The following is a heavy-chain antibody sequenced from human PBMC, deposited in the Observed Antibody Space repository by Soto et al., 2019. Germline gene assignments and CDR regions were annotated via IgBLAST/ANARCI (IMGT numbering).Heavy chain of an antibody. J-gene: IGHJ4*02. CDR1: GYDFSSYA. V-gene: IGHV1-3*04. D-gene: IGHD2-21*02. Sequence: ASVKVSCKASGYDFSSYAMHWVRQAPGQRLEWMGWINIGSGNTKYSQKFQGRVTITRDTSASTAYMELSSLRSEDTAVYYCARSIVVVTALDYWGQGTLVTVS. CDR3: ARSIVVVTALDY. CDR2: INIGSGNT.